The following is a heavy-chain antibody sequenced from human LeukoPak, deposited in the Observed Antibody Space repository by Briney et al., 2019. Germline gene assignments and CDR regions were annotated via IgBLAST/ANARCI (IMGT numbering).Heavy chain of an antibody. V-gene: IGHV3-48*03. CDR1: GFTFSSYE. D-gene: IGHD3-10*01. CDR3: ARDRSYGSGFQYGMDV. CDR2: ISSSGSTI. J-gene: IGHJ6*04. Sequence: GGSLRLSCAASGFTFSSYEMNWVRQAPGKGLECVSYISSSGSTIYYADSVKGRFTISRDNAKYSLYLQMNSLRAEDTAVYYCARDRSYGSGFQYGMDVWGKGTTVTVSS.